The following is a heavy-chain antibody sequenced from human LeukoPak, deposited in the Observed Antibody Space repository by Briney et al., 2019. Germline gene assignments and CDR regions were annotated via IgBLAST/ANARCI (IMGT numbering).Heavy chain of an antibody. J-gene: IGHJ4*02. D-gene: IGHD3-10*01. V-gene: IGHV3-30*02. Sequence: SGGSLRLSCAASGFTFSSYGMHWVRQAPGKGLEWVAFIRYDGSNKYYADSVKGRFTISRDNSKNTLYLQMNSLRAEDTAVYYCAKDIGDTMVRGKGYWGQGTLVTVSS. CDR2: IRYDGSNK. CDR3: AKDIGDTMVRGKGY. CDR1: GFTFSSYG.